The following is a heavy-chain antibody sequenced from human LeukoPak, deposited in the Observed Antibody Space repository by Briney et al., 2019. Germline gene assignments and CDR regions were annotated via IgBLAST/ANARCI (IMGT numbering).Heavy chain of an antibody. J-gene: IGHJ4*02. V-gene: IGHV3-23*01. CDR1: GFTFSSYA. CDR2: ISGSGGST. D-gene: IGHD2-2*01. Sequence: RGSLRLSCAASGFTFSSYAMSWVRQAPGKGLEWVSAISGSGGSTYYADSVKGRFTISRDNSKNTLYLQMNSLRAEDTAVYYCAKDGYCSSTSCLDKFDYWGQGTLVTVSS. CDR3: AKDGYCSSTSCLDKFDY.